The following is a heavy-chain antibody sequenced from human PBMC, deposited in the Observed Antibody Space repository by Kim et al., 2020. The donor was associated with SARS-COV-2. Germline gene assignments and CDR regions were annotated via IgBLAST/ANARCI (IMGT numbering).Heavy chain of an antibody. V-gene: IGHV1-2*02. J-gene: IGHJ4*02. D-gene: IGHD1-7*01. CDR3: ARDPVRAGTMGIYFDY. CDR1: GYTFTDYH. CDR2: INPNSGGT. Sequence: ASVKVSCKASGYTFTDYHVHWVRQAPGQGLEWMGWINPNSGGTKYAQKFQGRVTMTSDTSISTAYMDLSRLTSDDTAVYYCARDPVRAGTMGIYFDYWGQRTLVTFSS.